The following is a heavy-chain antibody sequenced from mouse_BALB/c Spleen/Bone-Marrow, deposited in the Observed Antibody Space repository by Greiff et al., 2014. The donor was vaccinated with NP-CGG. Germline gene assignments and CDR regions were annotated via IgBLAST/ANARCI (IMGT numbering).Heavy chain of an antibody. D-gene: IGHD2-14*01. V-gene: IGHV1-37*01. J-gene: IGHJ2*01. Sequence: EVQRVESGPELVKPGASVKISCKTSGYSFTGYFMNWVKQSHGKSLEWIGRINPYNGDTFYNQKFKGRATLTVDKSSSTAHMELLSLTSEDSAVYYCGGVRLDYWGQGTTLTVSS. CDR1: GYSFTGYF. CDR2: INPYNGDT. CDR3: GGVRLDY.